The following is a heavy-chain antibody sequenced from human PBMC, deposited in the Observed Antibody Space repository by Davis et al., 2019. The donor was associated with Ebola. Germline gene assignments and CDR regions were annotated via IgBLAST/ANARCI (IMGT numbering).Heavy chain of an antibody. J-gene: IGHJ4*02. Sequence: SVKVSCKASGYTFTSYTISWVRQAPGQGLEWMGRIIPILGIANYAQKFQGRVTITRDTSASTAYMELSSLRSEDTAVYYCARGGALLWFGELLMPFDYWGQGTLVTVSS. V-gene: IGHV1-69*02. CDR3: ARGGALLWFGELLMPFDY. D-gene: IGHD3-10*01. CDR1: GYTFTSYT. CDR2: IIPILGIA.